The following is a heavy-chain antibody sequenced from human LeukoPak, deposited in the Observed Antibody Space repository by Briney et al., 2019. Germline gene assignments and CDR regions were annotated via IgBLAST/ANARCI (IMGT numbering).Heavy chain of an antibody. J-gene: IGHJ4*02. CDR1: GYTFTGYY. CDR2: INPNSGDT. D-gene: IGHD3-9*01. CDR3: ARGDNYDILTGYQTPSHLSDY. Sequence: ASVKVSCKASGYTFTGYYVHWVRQAPGQGLEWMGWINPNSGDTNFAQKFQGRVTMTRDTCISTAYMELSRLRSDDTAVYYCARGDNYDILTGYQTPSHLSDYWGQGTLVTVSS. V-gene: IGHV1-2*02.